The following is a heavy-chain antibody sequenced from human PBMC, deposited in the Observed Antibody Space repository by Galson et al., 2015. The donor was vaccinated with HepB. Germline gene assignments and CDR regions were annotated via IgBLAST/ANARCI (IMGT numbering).Heavy chain of an antibody. CDR1: GFTFSSYG. J-gene: IGHJ3*02. Sequence: SLRLSCAASGFTFSSYGMHWVRQAPGKGLEWVAVISYDGSNKYYADSVKGRFTISRDNSKNTLYLQMNSLRAEDTAVYYCAKDAYYYDSSASAFDIWDQGTMVTVSS. CDR3: AKDAYYYDSSASAFDI. V-gene: IGHV3-30*18. D-gene: IGHD3-22*01. CDR2: ISYDGSNK.